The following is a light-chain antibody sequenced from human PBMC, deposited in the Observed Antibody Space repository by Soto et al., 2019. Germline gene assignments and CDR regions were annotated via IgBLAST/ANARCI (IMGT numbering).Light chain of an antibody. Sequence: DIPMTQAPSSLSASVGDRVTITCRAIQSISSYLNWYQQKPGKAPKLLIYAASSLQSGVPSRFSGSGSGTDFTLTISSLQPEDFATYYCQQSYSTPPYTFGQGTKLEIK. V-gene: IGKV1-39*01. CDR1: QSISSY. CDR2: AAS. J-gene: IGKJ2*01. CDR3: QQSYSTPPYT.